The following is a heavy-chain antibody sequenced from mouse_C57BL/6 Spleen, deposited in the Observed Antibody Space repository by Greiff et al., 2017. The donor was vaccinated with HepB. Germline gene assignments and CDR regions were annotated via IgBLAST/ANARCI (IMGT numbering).Heavy chain of an antibody. D-gene: IGHD1-1*01. V-gene: IGHV2-5*01. CDR3: AKDAFYYYGSSYRNAMDY. CDR1: GFSLTSYG. CDR2: IWRGGST. J-gene: IGHJ4*01. Sequence: VKLEESGPGLVQPSQSLSITCTVSGFSLTSYGVHWVRQSPGKGLEWLGVIWRGGSTDYNAAFMSRLSITKDNSKSQVFFKMNSLQADDTAIYYCAKDAFYYYGSSYRNAMDYWGQGTSVTVSS.